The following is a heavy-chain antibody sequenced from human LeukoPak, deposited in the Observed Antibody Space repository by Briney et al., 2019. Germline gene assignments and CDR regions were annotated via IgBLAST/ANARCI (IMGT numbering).Heavy chain of an antibody. CDR2: ISYDGSNK. V-gene: IGHV3-30-3*01. Sequence: GGSLRLSCAASGFTFSSYAMHWVRQAPGKGLEWVAVISYDGSNKYYADSEKGRFTISRDNSKNTLYLQMNSLRAEDTAVYYCAREYYDFWSGYSPFDPWGQGTLVTVSS. CDR3: AREYYDFWSGYSPFDP. CDR1: GFTFSSYA. D-gene: IGHD3-3*01. J-gene: IGHJ5*02.